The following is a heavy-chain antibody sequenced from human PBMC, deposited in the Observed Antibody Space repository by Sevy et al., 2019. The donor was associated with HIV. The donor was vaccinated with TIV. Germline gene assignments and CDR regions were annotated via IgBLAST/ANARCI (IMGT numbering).Heavy chain of an antibody. CDR3: GKGTGYYLAVEK. V-gene: IGHV3-23*01. D-gene: IGHD3-22*01. CDR1: GFRFTSNV. Sequence: GGSLRLSCAASGFRFTSNVMNWVRQAPERGLEWVSGISFSGDMTYYADSVKGRFTISRDNSKNTLYLQMNSLRAEDTATYYCGKGTGYYLAVEKWGQGTLVTVSS. J-gene: IGHJ4*02. CDR2: ISFSGDMT.